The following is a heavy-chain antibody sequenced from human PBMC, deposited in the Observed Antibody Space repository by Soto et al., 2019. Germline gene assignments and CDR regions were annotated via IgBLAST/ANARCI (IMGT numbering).Heavy chain of an antibody. J-gene: IGHJ3*02. CDR1: GFTFSRYA. D-gene: IGHD6-13*01. CDR3: ARDRNTQQLASYDAFDI. V-gene: IGHV3-30*04. CDR2: ISYDGSNK. Sequence: GGSLRLSCAASGFTFSRYAMHWVRQAPGKGLEWVAVISYDGSNKYYADSVKGRFTIARDNSKNTLYLQMNSLRAEDTAVYYCARDRNTQQLASYDAFDIWGQGTMVTVSS.